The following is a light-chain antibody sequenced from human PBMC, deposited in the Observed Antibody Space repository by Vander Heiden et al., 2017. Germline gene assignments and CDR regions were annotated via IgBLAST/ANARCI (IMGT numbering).Light chain of an antibody. CDR1: TSNIGAGYD. CDR3: QSYDSSLSGSGV. V-gene: IGLV1-40*01. CDR2: GNS. J-gene: IGLJ1*01. Sequence: QSVLTQPPSVSGAPGQRVTLPCTGSTSNIGAGYDVHWYQHLPGTAPKLLIYGNSNRPAGVPDRFSGSKSGTSASLAITGLQAEDEADYYCQSYDSSLSGSGVFGTGTKVTVL.